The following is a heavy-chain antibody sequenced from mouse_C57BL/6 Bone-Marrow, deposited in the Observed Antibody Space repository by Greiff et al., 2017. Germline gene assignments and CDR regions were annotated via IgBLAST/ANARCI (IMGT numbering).Heavy chain of an antibody. CDR2: IDPANGNT. D-gene: IGHD1-1*01. Sequence: VQLKQSVAELVRPGASVKLSCTASGFNIKNTYMHWVKQRPEQGLEWIGRIDPANGNTTYAPKFQGKATITADTSSNTAYLQLSSLTSEDTAIXYCARDYYGSRAWFAYWGQGTLVTVSA. CDR3: ARDYYGSRAWFAY. CDR1: GFNIKNTY. J-gene: IGHJ3*01. V-gene: IGHV14-3*01.